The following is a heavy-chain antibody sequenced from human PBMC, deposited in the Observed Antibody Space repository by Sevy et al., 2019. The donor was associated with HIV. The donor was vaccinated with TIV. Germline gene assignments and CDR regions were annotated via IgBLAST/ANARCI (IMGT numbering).Heavy chain of an antibody. CDR3: ARDDCSSLSCHGSLLY. CDR1: GYTFTSYG. Sequence: ASVKVSCKASGYTFTSYGISWVRQAPGQGPEWLGWISTLNVNTNNAQKFQGRVTMTTDTSTGTASMELRSLRSDDTAVYYCARDDCSSLSCHGSLLYWGQGTLVTVSS. V-gene: IGHV1-18*01. CDR2: ISTLNVNT. J-gene: IGHJ4*02. D-gene: IGHD2-2*01.